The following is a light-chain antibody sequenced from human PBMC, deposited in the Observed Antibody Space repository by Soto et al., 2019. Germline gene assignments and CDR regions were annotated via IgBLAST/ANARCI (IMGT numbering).Light chain of an antibody. CDR3: QHYGSSSYT. J-gene: IGKJ2*01. Sequence: DIVLTQSPGTLSLSPGERATLSCRVSQSVSSTYLAWYQQKPGQAPRILIFGASNRATGIPDRFSGSGSGTDFTLTISRLEPEDCAVYYCQHYGSSSYTFGQGPKWEIK. V-gene: IGKV3-20*01. CDR1: QSVSSTY. CDR2: GAS.